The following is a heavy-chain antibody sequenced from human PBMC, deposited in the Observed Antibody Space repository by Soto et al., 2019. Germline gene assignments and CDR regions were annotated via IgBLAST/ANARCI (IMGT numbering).Heavy chain of an antibody. CDR2: INSDGTTT. CDR1: GFTFTSYW. Sequence: EVQLVESGGDLVQPGGSLRLSCAASGFTFTSYWMHWVRQAPGKGLVWVSRINSDGTTTNYAESVTGRFTISRDNAKNTVYLQMNSLRAEDTAVYYCARGIKTYYGVDVWGQGTTVTVSS. CDR3: ARGIKTYYGVDV. V-gene: IGHV3-74*01. J-gene: IGHJ6*02.